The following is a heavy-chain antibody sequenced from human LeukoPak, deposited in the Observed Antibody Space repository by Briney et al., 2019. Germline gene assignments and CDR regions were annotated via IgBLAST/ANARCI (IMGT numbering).Heavy chain of an antibody. CDR2: IIPIFGTA. CDR1: GGTFSSYA. CDR3: ARLEITTVTTSDY. Sequence: SVKVSCKASGGTFSSYAISWVRQAPGQGLEWMGGIIPIFGTANYAQKFQGRVTITADGSTSIAYMELSSLRSEDTAVYYCARLEITTVTTSDYWGQGTLVTVSS. D-gene: IGHD4-17*01. J-gene: IGHJ4*02. V-gene: IGHV1-69*13.